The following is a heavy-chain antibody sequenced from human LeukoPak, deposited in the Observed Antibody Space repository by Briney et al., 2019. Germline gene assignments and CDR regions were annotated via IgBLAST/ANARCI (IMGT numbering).Heavy chain of an antibody. D-gene: IGHD2/OR15-2a*01. CDR3: ATYFYSPYYYGMDV. J-gene: IGHJ6*02. Sequence: GGSLRLSCAASGFTFSSYAMSWVRQAPGKGLEWVSAISGSGGSTYYADSVKGRLIISRDNSKNTLYLQMNSLRAEDTAVYYCATYFYSPYYYGMDVWGQGTTVTVSS. CDR2: ISGSGGST. CDR1: GFTFSSYA. V-gene: IGHV3-23*01.